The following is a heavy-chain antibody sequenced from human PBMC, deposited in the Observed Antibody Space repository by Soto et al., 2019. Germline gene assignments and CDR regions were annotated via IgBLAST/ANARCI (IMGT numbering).Heavy chain of an antibody. CDR2: IYHSGTT. D-gene: IGHD6-13*01. J-gene: IGHJ5*02. V-gene: IGHV4-38-2*01. Sequence: LSLTCVVSGYSISSGYYWGWIRQPPGKGLECIGSIYHSGTTYYSPSLKSRVTISLDTSRNQFSLKLTSVTAADTAVYYCARSLLTSSWYAGSWGQGTLVTVSS. CDR1: GYSISSGYY. CDR3: ARSLLTSSWYAGS.